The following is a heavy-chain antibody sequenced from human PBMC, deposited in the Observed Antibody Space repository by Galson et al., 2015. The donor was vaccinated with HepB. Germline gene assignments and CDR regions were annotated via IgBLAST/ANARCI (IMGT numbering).Heavy chain of an antibody. CDR3: ARAGGGSGWLDAFDI. D-gene: IGHD6-19*01. Sequence: SLRLSCAASGFTFDGYGMSWVRQAPGKGLEWVSGINWNGGSTGYADSVKGRFTISRDNAKNSLYLQMNSLRAEDTALYYCARAGGGSGWLDAFDIWGQGTMVTVSS. V-gene: IGHV3-20*04. CDR1: GFTFDGYG. CDR2: INWNGGST. J-gene: IGHJ3*02.